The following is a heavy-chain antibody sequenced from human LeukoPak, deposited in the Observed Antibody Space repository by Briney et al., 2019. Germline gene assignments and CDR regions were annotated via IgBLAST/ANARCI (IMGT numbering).Heavy chain of an antibody. J-gene: IGHJ5*02. CDR2: IYPGDSDT. CDR3: ARRDSYYYGSGSPVNWFDP. V-gene: IGHV5-51*01. CDR1: GYSFSSYW. Sequence: GESLKISCKGSGYSFSSYWIAWVRQMPGKGLEWMGIIYPGDSDTRYSPSFQGQVTISADKSISTAYLQWSSLKASDTAMYYCARRDSYYYGSGSPVNWFDPWGQGTLVTVSS. D-gene: IGHD3-10*01.